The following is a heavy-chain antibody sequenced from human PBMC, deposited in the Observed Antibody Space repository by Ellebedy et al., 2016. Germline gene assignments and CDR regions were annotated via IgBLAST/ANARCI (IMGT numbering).Heavy chain of an antibody. CDR2: ISGGGSST. D-gene: IGHD2-15*01. Sequence: GESLKISCAASGFTFSSSAMSWVRQAPGEGLEWVSAISGGGSSTYYADSVKGRFTVSRDNSKNTVFLQLNSLRAEDTAVYHCAKQLGYCSEGNCYFDYWGQGTLVTVSS. J-gene: IGHJ4*02. CDR1: GFTFSSSA. V-gene: IGHV3-23*01. CDR3: AKQLGYCSEGNCYFDY.